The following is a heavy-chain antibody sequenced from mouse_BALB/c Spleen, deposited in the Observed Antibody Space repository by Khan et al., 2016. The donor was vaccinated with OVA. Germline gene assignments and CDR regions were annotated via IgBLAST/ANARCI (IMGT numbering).Heavy chain of an antibody. D-gene: IGHD1-1*01. CDR2: VSTGGHST. CDR1: GFTFSTYG. Sequence: EVELVESGGDVVKPGGSLKLSCAASGFTFSTYGMSWVRQTPDKRLEWVATVSTGGHSTYYPDPVKGLFTISRDNAKKTLYLQMSSLKSEDTAMFYCTRLAYYYDSEGFAYWGQGTLVTVSA. V-gene: IGHV5-6*01. J-gene: IGHJ3*01. CDR3: TRLAYYYDSEGFAY.